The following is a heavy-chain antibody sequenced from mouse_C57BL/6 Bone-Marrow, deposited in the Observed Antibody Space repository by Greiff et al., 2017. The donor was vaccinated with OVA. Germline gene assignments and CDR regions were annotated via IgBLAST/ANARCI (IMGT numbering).Heavy chain of an antibody. CDR3: ARSDSNYMFAY. CDR2: IYPGGGYT. D-gene: IGHD2-5*01. V-gene: IGHV1-63*01. J-gene: IGHJ3*01. CDR1: GYTFTNYW. Sequence: QVQLQQSGAELVRPGTSVKMSCKASGYTFTNYWIGWAKQRPGHGLEWIGDIYPGGGYTNYNEKFKGKATLTADTSSSTAYMQFSSLTSEDSAIYYCARSDSNYMFAYWGQGTLVTVSA.